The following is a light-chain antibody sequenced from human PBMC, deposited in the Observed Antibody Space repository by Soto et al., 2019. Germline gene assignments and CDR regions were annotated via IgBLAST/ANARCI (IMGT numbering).Light chain of an antibody. CDR1: SSDVGGYNY. CDR2: EVS. J-gene: IGLJ1*01. V-gene: IGLV2-14*01. Sequence: QSALTQPASVSGSPGQSITISCTGTSSDVGGYNYVSWYQQHPGKAPKLMIYEVSNRPSGVSNRFSGSKSGNTASLTISGLQAEDEADYYCTSYTNSSAFFYVFGTGTKLTVL. CDR3: TSYTNSSAFFYV.